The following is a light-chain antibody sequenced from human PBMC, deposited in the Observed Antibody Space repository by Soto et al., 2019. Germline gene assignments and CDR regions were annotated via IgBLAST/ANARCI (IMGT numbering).Light chain of an antibody. Sequence: AIQVTQSPSSLSASVGDRVTITCRASQDIRGALAWYQQKPGKPPRLLIYDVSTLESGVPSRFSGSSSGTEFTLTISSLQSEDFGTYLCQQFNSYPITFGPGTRLEIK. CDR3: QQFNSYPIT. CDR1: QDIRGA. J-gene: IGKJ5*01. CDR2: DVS. V-gene: IGKV1-13*02.